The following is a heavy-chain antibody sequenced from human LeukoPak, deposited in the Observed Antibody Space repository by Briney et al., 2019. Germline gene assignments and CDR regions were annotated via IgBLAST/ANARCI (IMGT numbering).Heavy chain of an antibody. V-gene: IGHV4-59*08. CDR1: GGSISSYC. Sequence: SETLSLTRTVSGGSISSYCWSWIRQPPGKGLEWIGYIYYSGSTNYNPSLKSRVTISVDTSKNQFSLKLSSVTAADTAVYYCARLDSSGWYVKYWGQGTLVTVSS. D-gene: IGHD6-19*01. CDR2: IYYSGST. J-gene: IGHJ4*02. CDR3: ARLDSSGWYVKY.